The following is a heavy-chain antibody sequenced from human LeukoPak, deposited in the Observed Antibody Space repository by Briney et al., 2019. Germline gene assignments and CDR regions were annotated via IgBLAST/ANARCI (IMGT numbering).Heavy chain of an antibody. V-gene: IGHV3-49*04. CDR1: GFTFGDYA. CDR3: TRVDLGVVAYYYYYYMDV. D-gene: IGHD3-22*01. CDR2: IRSKAYGGTT. Sequence: PGGSLRLSCTASGFTFGDYAMSWVRQAPGKGLEWVGFIRSKAYGGTTEYAACVKGRFTISKDESKSIAYLQLNSLKNEDTAVYYCTRVDLGVVAYYYYYYMDVWGKGTTVTVSS. J-gene: IGHJ6*03.